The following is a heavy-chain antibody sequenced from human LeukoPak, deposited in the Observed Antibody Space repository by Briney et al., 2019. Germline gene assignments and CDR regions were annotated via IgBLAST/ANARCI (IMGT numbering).Heavy chain of an antibody. D-gene: IGHD1-26*01. Sequence: SVKVSFKASGFTFTSSAVQWVRQAREQRLEWIGWIVVGSGNTNYAQKFQERVTITRDMSTSTAYMELSSLRSEDTAVYYCAATSGSYWDPTNAFDIWGQGTMVTVSS. CDR3: AATSGSYWDPTNAFDI. CDR1: GFTFTSSA. J-gene: IGHJ3*02. V-gene: IGHV1-58*01. CDR2: IVVGSGNT.